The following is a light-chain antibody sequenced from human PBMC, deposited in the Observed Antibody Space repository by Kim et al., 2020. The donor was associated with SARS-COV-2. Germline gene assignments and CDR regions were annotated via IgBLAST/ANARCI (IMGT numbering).Light chain of an antibody. J-gene: IGKJ2*01. CDR1: QSISSY. CDR2: AAS. CDR3: QQSYSTPHT. V-gene: IGKV1-39*01. Sequence: ASVEDRVNITCRTSQSISSYLNWYQQKPGKAPKLLIYAASSLQTGVPSRFSGSKSGTDFTLTISSLQPEDFATYYCQQSYSTPHTFGQGTKLEIK.